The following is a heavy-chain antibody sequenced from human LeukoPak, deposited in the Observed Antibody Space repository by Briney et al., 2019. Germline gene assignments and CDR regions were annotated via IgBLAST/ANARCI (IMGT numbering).Heavy chain of an antibody. CDR3: ARVGKNGWDFDH. CDR1: GFTFDDYG. J-gene: IGHJ4*02. D-gene: IGHD6-19*01. CDR2: INWNGGST. V-gene: IGHV3-20*04. Sequence: GGSLRLSCAASGFTFDDYGMSWVRQAPGKGLEWVSGINWNGGSTGYADSVKGRFTISRDNTNNSLYLQMISLRVDDSAVYYCARVGKNGWDFDHWGQGTLVTVSS.